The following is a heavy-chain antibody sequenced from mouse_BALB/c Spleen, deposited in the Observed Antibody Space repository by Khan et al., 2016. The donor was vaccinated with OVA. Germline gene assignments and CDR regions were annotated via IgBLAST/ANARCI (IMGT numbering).Heavy chain of an antibody. J-gene: IGHJ3*01. CDR1: GYTFTSYT. V-gene: IGHV1-4*01. CDR2: INPTNIYT. CDR3: SRVGPYHGNYGGWFAD. Sequence: QVQLKESGAELARPGASVKMSCKASGYTFTSYTINWVKQRPGQGLEWIGYINPTNIYTNYNQTFRDKATLTADKSSRTAYMQLSSLTSEDSAVYYCSRVGPYHGNYGGWFADWGQGTLVTVSA. D-gene: IGHD2-10*01.